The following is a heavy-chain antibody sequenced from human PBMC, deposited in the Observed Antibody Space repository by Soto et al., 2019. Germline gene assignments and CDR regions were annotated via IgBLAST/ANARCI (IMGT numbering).Heavy chain of an antibody. CDR2: IYWDGEK. CDR1: GFSLSTIAVG. J-gene: IGHJ3*02. Sequence: QITLKESGPTLVKPTQTLTLTCNFSGFSLSTIAVGVGWIRQPPGKALEWLAVIYWDGEKSYSPSLKSRLTXXXXXXXXXXXXXXXXXXXXXXXXXXXXXXXXXXXFDIWGQGTLVTVSS. CDR3: XXXXXXXXFDI. V-gene: IGHV2-5*02.